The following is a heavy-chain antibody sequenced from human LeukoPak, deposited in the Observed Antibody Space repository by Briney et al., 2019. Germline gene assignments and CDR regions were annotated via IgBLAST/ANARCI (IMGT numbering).Heavy chain of an antibody. Sequence: GGSLRLSCAASGFTFSSHAMVWVRQAPGKGLEWVSFISYDGSNKVHADSVMGRFTISRDNSKNTLYLQMNSLRAEDTAVYYCARDIDNGDYVVYWGQGTLVTVSS. D-gene: IGHD4-17*01. V-gene: IGHV3-30-3*01. CDR3: ARDIDNGDYVVY. CDR1: GFTFSSHA. CDR2: ISYDGSNK. J-gene: IGHJ4*02.